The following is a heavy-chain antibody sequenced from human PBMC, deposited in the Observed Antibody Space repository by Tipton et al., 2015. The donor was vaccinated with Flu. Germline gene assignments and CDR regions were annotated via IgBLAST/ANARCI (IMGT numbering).Heavy chain of an antibody. V-gene: IGHV4-4*07. CDR3: VFGYNFPSFDY. Sequence: TLSLTCTFSGGSISSYYWSWIRQPAGKQLEWIGRIYSGGSTLYNPSLNSRVALSVGTSKKRFSLRLSSVTAADTAVYFCVFGYNFPSFDYWGRGTLVTVSS. CDR2: IYSGGST. D-gene: IGHD5-24*01. J-gene: IGHJ4*02. CDR1: GGSISSYY.